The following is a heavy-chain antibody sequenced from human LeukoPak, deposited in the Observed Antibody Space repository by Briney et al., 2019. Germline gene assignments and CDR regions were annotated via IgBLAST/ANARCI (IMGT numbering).Heavy chain of an antibody. CDR3: ARDRARYYDSSGQHRCFDY. V-gene: IGHV4-59*11. CDR1: GVSISNHY. Sequence: SETLSLTCTVSGVSISNHYSSWIRQPPGKGLEWIGYIYYSGSTNYNPSLKSRVTISVDTSKNQFSLKLSSVTAADTAVYYCARDRARYYDSSGQHRCFDYWGQGTLVTVSS. CDR2: IYYSGST. D-gene: IGHD3-22*01. J-gene: IGHJ4*02.